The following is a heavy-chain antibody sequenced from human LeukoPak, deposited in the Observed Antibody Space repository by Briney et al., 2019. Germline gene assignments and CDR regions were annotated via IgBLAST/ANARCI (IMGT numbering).Heavy chain of an antibody. D-gene: IGHD2-2*01. Sequence: GGSLRLSCAASGVTFSSSAMSWVRQAPGKGLEWGSTVSGSGATTYYADSVKGRSTISRDNSKNTLYLQVNSLRAEDTAVYYCAKDGECSSTSCSLDYWGQGTLVTVSS. CDR3: AKDGECSSTSCSLDY. V-gene: IGHV3-23*01. CDR2: VSGSGATT. J-gene: IGHJ4*02. CDR1: GVTFSSSA.